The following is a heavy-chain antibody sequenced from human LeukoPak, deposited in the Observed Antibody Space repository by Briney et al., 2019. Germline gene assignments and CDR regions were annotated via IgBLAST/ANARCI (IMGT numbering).Heavy chain of an antibody. V-gene: IGHV3-49*03. CDR1: GFTFSSYA. CDR3: TRAGFYDILAPWFDP. CDR2: IRSKAYGGTT. D-gene: IGHD3-9*01. Sequence: PGGSLRLSCAASGFTFSSYAMSWFRQAPGKGLEWVGFIRSKAYGGTTEYAASVKGRFTISRDDSKSIAYLQMNSLKTEDTAVYYCTRAGFYDILAPWFDPWGQGTLVTVSS. J-gene: IGHJ5*02.